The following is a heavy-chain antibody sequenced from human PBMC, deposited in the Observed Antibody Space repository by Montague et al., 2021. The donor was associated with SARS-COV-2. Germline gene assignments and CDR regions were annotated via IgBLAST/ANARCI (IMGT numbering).Heavy chain of an antibody. Sequence: SETLSLTCTVSGGSTSSSSYYWGWIRQPPGKGLEWIGSVYYSGSTYYNPSLKSRVTISVDTSKNQFSLKLSSVTAADTAVYYCAGKSITMVQGVIMGAFDIWGQGTMVTVSS. CDR3: AGKSITMVQGVIMGAFDI. D-gene: IGHD3-10*01. CDR2: VYYSGST. J-gene: IGHJ3*02. V-gene: IGHV4-39*07. CDR1: GGSTSSSSYY.